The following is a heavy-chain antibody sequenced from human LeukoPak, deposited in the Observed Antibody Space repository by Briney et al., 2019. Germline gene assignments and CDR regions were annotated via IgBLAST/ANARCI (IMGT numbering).Heavy chain of an antibody. CDR1: GYTFTGYY. CDR2: TNPNSGGT. V-gene: IGHV1-2*02. D-gene: IGHD2-8*01. J-gene: IGHJ4*02. Sequence: GASVKVSCKASGYTFTGYYMHWVRQAPGQGLEWMGWTNPNSGGTNYAQKFQGRVTMTRDTSISTAYMELSRLRSDDTAVYYCARGTYCTNGVCYLGYWGQGTLVTVSS. CDR3: ARGTYCTNGVCYLGY.